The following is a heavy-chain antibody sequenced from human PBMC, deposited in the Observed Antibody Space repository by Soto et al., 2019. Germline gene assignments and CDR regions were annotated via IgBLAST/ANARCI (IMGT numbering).Heavy chain of an antibody. CDR3: ARPLWRDDYSWGYFDL. Sequence: QVQLVESGGGVVQPGRSLRLSCAASGFTFTSYAMHWVRQAPGKGLEWVAVISYAGSNKYYADSVKGRFTISRDNTKNTLYLQMNNLRTEDTAVYYCARPLWRDDYSWGYFDLWGRGTLVTVSS. CDR2: ISYAGSNK. J-gene: IGHJ2*01. D-gene: IGHD4-4*01. V-gene: IGHV3-30-3*01. CDR1: GFTFTSYA.